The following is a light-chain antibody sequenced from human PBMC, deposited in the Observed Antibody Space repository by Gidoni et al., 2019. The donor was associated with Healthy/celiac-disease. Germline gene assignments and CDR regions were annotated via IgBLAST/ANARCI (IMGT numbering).Light chain of an antibody. CDR3: QQSYSTPRT. V-gene: IGKV1-39*01. Sequence: DIQMTQSLSSLSASVGDRVTITCRASQSISSYLNWYQQKPGKAPKLLIYAASSLQSGVPSRCSGSGAGTDFTLTISSLQPEDFATYYCQQSYSTPRTFGQGTKVEIK. J-gene: IGKJ1*01. CDR2: AAS. CDR1: QSISSY.